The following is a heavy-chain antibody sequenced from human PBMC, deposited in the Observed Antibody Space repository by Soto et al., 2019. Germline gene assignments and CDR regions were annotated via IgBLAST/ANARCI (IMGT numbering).Heavy chain of an antibody. Sequence: SETLSLTCTVSGGSISSYYWSWIRQPPGKGLEWIGYIYYSGSTNYNPSLKSRVTISVDTSKNQFSLKLSSVTAADTAVYYCARSPDIVVVPAAKAWFDPWGQGTLVTVSS. CDR2: IYYSGST. J-gene: IGHJ5*02. CDR1: GGSISSYY. CDR3: ARSPDIVVVPAAKAWFDP. V-gene: IGHV4-59*01. D-gene: IGHD2-2*01.